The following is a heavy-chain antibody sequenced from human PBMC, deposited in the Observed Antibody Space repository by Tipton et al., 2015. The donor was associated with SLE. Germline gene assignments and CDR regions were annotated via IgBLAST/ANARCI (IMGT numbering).Heavy chain of an antibody. Sequence: TLSLTCTVSGGSVSSSHYYWGWIRQPPGKGLEWIGSVYYSGTTYYNSSLKSRVTMSVDTSKNQFSLRLNSVTAADTAVYYCARYCGSATCLGFWFSWGQGPLVTVSS. V-gene: IGHV4-39*07. D-gene: IGHD2-2*01. CDR3: ARYCGSATCLGFWFS. J-gene: IGHJ5*02. CDR2: VYYSGTT. CDR1: GGSVSSSHYY.